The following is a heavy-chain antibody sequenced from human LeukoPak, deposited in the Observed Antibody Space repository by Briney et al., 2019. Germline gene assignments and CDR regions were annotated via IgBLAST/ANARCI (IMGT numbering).Heavy chain of an antibody. CDR2: INPSGGST. J-gene: IGHJ3*02. Sequence: GASVKVSCKASGYTFTSYYMHWVRQAPGQGLEWMGIINPSGGSTSYAQKFQGRVTMTRDTSTSTVYMELSSLRAEDTAVYYCARDQVPRKSAGPYDSSDEDAFDIWGQGTMVTVSS. CDR1: GYTFTSYY. D-gene: IGHD3-22*01. CDR3: ARDQVPRKSAGPYDSSDEDAFDI. V-gene: IGHV1-46*01.